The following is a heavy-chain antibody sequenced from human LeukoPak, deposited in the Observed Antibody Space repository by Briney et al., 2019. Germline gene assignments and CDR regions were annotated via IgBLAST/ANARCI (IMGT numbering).Heavy chain of an antibody. CDR1: GVAFSNYY. CDR2: INHSGYT. Sequence: SETLSLTCAVSGVAFSNYYWSWVRQSPRKGLEWIGEINHSGYTNYNPSLKSRVTMSIDTSKNQFSLMLTSVTAADTAVYYCTRAVAGHPDWGQGALVTVSS. D-gene: IGHD6-19*01. CDR3: TRAVAGHPD. J-gene: IGHJ4*02. V-gene: IGHV4-34*01.